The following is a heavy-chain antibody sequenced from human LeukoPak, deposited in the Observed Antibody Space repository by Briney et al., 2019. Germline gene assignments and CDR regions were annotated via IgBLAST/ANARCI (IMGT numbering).Heavy chain of an antibody. J-gene: IGHJ2*01. D-gene: IGHD4-23*01. CDR3: ARMTPYGGNSQRYWYFDL. CDR2: INHNGST. Sequence: SETLSLTCTVSGGSISSGDYYWSWIRQPPGKGLEWIGEINHNGSTNYNPSLKSRVTISVDTSKNQFSLKLSSVTAADTAVYYCARMTPYGGNSQRYWYFDLWGRGTLVTVSS. CDR1: GGSISSGDYY. V-gene: IGHV4-39*07.